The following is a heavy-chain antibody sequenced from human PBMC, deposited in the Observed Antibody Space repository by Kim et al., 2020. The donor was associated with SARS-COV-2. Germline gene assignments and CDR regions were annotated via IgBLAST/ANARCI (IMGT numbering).Heavy chain of an antibody. CDR1: GGSISSSSYY. J-gene: IGHJ4*02. Sequence: SETLSLICTVSGGSISSSSYYWGWIRQPPGKGLEWIGSIYYSGSTYYNPSLKSRVTISVDTSKNQFSLKLSSVTAADTAVYYCARELGDYYDSSGHFDYWGQGTLVTVSS. V-gene: IGHV4-39*07. CDR2: IYYSGST. D-gene: IGHD3-22*01. CDR3: ARELGDYYDSSGHFDY.